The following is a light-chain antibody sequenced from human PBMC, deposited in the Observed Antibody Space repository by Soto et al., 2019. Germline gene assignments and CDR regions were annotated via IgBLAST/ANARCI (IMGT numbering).Light chain of an antibody. CDR3: QQYDTYSLT. CDR2: KAS. CDR1: QSISNW. V-gene: IGKV1-5*03. J-gene: IGKJ4*01. Sequence: DIQMIQSPSTLSVSVGDRVTITCRASQSISNWLAWYQQKPGKAPNLLMYKASTLQSGVPSRFSGSGSGTEFTLTITNLQPDDVALYYCQQYDTYSLTFGGGTTVEIK.